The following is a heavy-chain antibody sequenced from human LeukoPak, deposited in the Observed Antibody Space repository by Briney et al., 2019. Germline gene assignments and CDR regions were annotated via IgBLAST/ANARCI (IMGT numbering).Heavy chain of an antibody. CDR3: ARREATGCLSYGY. J-gene: IGHJ4*02. CDR2: IKYDGSEK. V-gene: IGHV3-7*05. CDR1: GFTFSSYW. Sequence: GGSLRLSCAASGFTFSSYWVSWVRQAPGKGLEWVATIKYDGSEKYYVDSVKGRFTISRDNAKNSLYLQINSLRVEDTAVYYCARREATGCLSYGYWGQGTLVTVS. D-gene: IGHD1-1*01.